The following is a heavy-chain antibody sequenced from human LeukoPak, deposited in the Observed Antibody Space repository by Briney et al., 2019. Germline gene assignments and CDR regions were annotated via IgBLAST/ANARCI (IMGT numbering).Heavy chain of an antibody. V-gene: IGHV1-2*02. CDR2: INPNSGGT. CDR3: ASDGELRGYPLEG. D-gene: IGHD3-22*01. CDR1: GYTFTGYY. J-gene: IGHJ4*02. Sequence: ASVKVSCKASGYTFTGYYMHWVRQAPGQGLEWMGWINPNSGGTDYAQRFQGRVTMTRDTSISTAYMELSRLRSDDTAVYYCASDGELRGYPLEGWGQGTLVTVSS.